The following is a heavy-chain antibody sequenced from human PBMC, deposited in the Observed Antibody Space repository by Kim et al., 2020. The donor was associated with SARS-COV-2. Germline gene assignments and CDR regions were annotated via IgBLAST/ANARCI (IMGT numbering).Heavy chain of an antibody. Sequence: GGSLRLSCAASGFTFDDYAMHWVRQAPGKGLEWVSGISWNSGSIGYADSVKDRFTISRDNAKNSLYLQMNSLRAEDTALYYCAKDRGIAAAGELGWFDPWGQGTLVTVSS. J-gene: IGHJ5*02. CDR2: ISWNSGSI. V-gene: IGHV3-9*01. D-gene: IGHD6-13*01. CDR1: GFTFDDYA. CDR3: AKDRGIAAAGELGWFDP.